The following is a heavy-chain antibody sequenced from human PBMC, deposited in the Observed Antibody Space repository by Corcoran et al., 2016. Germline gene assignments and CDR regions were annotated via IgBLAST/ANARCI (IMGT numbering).Heavy chain of an antibody. CDR2: TYYRSKWYN. CDR3: AREVDYYDSSGYYYFDY. CDR1: GDSVSSNSAA. V-gene: IGHV6-1*01. D-gene: IGHD3-22*01. Sequence: QVQLQQSGPGLVKPSQTLSLTCAISGDSVSSNSAAWNWIRQSPSRGLEWLGRTYYRSKWYNDYAVSVKSRITINPDTSKNQFSLQLNSVTPEDTAMYYCAREVDYYDSSGYYYFDYWGQGTLVTVSS. J-gene: IGHJ4*02.